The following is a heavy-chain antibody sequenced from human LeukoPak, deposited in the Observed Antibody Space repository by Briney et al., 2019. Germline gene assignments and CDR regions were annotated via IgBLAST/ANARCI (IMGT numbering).Heavy chain of an antibody. CDR1: GFTVSNNY. D-gene: IGHD2-8*01. J-gene: IGHJ4*02. CDR3: ARVPNGRTFDY. CDR2: IYSGGST. Sequence: PGGSLRLSCAASGFTVSNNYMSWVRQAPGKGLEWVSVIYSGGSTYYADSVKGRFTISRDNSKNTLYLQMNGLRAEDTAVYYCARVPNGRTFDYWGQGTLVTVSS. V-gene: IGHV3-66*01.